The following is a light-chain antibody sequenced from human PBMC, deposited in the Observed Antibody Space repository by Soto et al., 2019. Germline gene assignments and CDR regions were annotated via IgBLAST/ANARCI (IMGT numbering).Light chain of an antibody. V-gene: IGKV3-15*01. CDR3: QHYSTWLWT. Sequence: EIVMTQSPATLSVSPGERATLSCRASQSVDSKLAWYQQKPGQGPRLLIYGASSRATGIPARISGSGSGTEVTLTISSLQSEDFAVYYCQHYSTWLWTFGQGTKVEIK. CDR1: QSVDSK. J-gene: IGKJ1*01. CDR2: GAS.